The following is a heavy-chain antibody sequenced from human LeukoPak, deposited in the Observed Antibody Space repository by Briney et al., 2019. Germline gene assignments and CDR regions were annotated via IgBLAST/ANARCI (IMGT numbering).Heavy chain of an antibody. CDR3: AKALSRYFDWLSPTDAFDI. J-gene: IGHJ3*02. V-gene: IGHV3-23*01. Sequence: AGGSLRLSCAASGFTFSSYAMSWVRQAPGKGLEWVSAISGSGGSTYYADSVKGRFTISRDNSKNTLYLQMNSLRAEDTAVYYCAKALSRYFDWLSPTDAFDIWGQGTMVTVSS. CDR1: GFTFSSYA. CDR2: ISGSGGST. D-gene: IGHD3-9*01.